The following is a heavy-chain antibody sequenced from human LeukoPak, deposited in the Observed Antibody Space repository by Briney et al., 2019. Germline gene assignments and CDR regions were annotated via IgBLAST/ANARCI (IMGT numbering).Heavy chain of an antibody. CDR3: ASEGYCSSTSCPFDY. CDR1: GGTFSSYA. Sequence: SVKVSCKASGGTFSSYAISWVRQAPGQGLEWMGRIIPIFGIANYAQKFQGRVTITADKSTSTAYMELSSLRSEDTAVYYCASEGYCSSTSCPFDYWGQGTLVTVSS. J-gene: IGHJ4*02. D-gene: IGHD2-2*01. CDR2: IIPIFGIA. V-gene: IGHV1-69*04.